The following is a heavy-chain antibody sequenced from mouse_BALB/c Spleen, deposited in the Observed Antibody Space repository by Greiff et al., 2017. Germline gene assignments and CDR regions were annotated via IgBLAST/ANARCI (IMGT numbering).Heavy chain of an antibody. CDR1: GFTFSSFG. CDR3: ARRGFYGSDFDY. J-gene: IGHJ2*01. D-gene: IGHD1-1*01. CDR2: ISSGSSTI. V-gene: IGHV5-17*02. Sequence: EVNLVESGGGLVQPGGSRKLSCAASGFTFSSFGMHWVRQAPEKGLEWVAYISSGSSTIYYADTVKGRFTISRDNPKNTLFLQMTSLRSEDTAMYYCARRGFYGSDFDYWGQGTTLTVSS.